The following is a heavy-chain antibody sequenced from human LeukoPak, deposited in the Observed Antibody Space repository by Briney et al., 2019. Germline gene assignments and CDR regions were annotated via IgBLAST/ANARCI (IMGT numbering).Heavy chain of an antibody. CDR3: ARGGRIAAAGTGYFDY. D-gene: IGHD6-13*01. J-gene: IGHJ4*02. V-gene: IGHV4-34*01. CDR2: INHSGST. Sequence: SETLSLTCAVYGGSCSGYYWSWIRQPPGKGLEWIGEINHSGSTNYNPSLKSRVTISVDTFKNQFSLKLSSVTAADTAVYYCARGGRIAAAGTGYFDYWGQGTLVTVSS. CDR1: GGSCSGYY.